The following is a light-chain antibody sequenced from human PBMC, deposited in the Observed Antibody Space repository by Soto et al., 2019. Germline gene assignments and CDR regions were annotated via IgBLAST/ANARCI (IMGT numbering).Light chain of an antibody. V-gene: IGLV1-40*01. J-gene: IGLJ2*01. Sequence: QSGLTQPPSVSGAPGQRVTISCTGSSSNIGAGYDVHWYQQLPGTAPKLLIYGNSNRPSGVPDRFSGSKSGTSASLAITGLQAEDEADYYCPSYDSRLRGLVFSGWIKVTGL. CDR2: GNS. CDR3: PSYDSRLRGLV. CDR1: SSNIGAGYD.